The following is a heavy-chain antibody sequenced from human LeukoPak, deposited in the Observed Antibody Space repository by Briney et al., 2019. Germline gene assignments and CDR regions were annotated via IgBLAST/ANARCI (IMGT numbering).Heavy chain of an antibody. D-gene: IGHD3-10*01. Sequence: GGSLRPSCAASGFTFSSYGMHWVRQAPGQGLEWVAVIWNDGSNKYYVDSVKGRFTISRDNSKNTLYLQMNSLRAEDTAVYYCARGGSRYFHNWGQGTLATVST. CDR2: IWNDGSNK. CDR3: ARGGSRYFHN. CDR1: GFTFSSYG. J-gene: IGHJ4*02. V-gene: IGHV3-33*01.